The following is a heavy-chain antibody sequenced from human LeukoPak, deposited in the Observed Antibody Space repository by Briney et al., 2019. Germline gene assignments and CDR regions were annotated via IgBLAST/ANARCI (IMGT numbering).Heavy chain of an antibody. J-gene: IGHJ5*02. CDR3: ARGINYDFWSGYFNWFDP. Sequence: ASVKVSCKASGGTFSSYAISWVRQAPGQGLEWMGRIIPILGIANYAQKLQGRVTMTTDTSTSTAYMELKSLRSDDTAVYYCARGINYDFWSGYFNWFDPWGQGTLVTVSS. V-gene: IGHV1-69*04. CDR1: GGTFSSYA. CDR2: IIPILGIA. D-gene: IGHD3-3*01.